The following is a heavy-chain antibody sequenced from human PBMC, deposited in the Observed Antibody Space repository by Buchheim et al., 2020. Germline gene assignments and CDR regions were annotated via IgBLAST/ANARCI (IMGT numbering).Heavy chain of an antibody. Sequence: QVQLVESGGGVVQPGRSLRLSCAASGFTFSSYGMHWVRQAPGKGLEWVAVISYDGSNKYYADSVKGRFTISRDNSKNPLYLQMNSLRAEDTAVYYCAKNGAAAGIGDYWGQGTL. D-gene: IGHD6-13*01. J-gene: IGHJ4*02. CDR3: AKNGAAAGIGDY. CDR2: ISYDGSNK. V-gene: IGHV3-30*18. CDR1: GFTFSSYG.